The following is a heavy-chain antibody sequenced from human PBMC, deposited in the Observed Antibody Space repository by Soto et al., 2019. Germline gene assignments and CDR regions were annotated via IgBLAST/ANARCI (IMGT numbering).Heavy chain of an antibody. CDR2: IIPIFGTA. CDR1: GGTFSSYA. V-gene: IGHV1-69*06. D-gene: IGHD3-10*01. J-gene: IGHJ5*02. Sequence: QVQLVQSGAEVKKPGSSVTVSCKASGGTFSSYAISWVRQAPGQGLEWMGGIIPIFGTANSAQKFQGRVTITADKSTSTAYMERSSLRSEDTAVYYCARGGGRGRDNWFDPWGQGTLVTVSS. CDR3: ARGGGRGRDNWFDP.